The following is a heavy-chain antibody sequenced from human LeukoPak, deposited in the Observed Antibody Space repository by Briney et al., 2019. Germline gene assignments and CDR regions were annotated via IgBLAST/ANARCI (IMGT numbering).Heavy chain of an antibody. CDR3: AKDEGYYGSGSYYN. D-gene: IGHD3-10*01. CDR2: IKQDGSEK. J-gene: IGHJ4*02. Sequence: GGSLRLSCAASGFTFSSYWMSWVRQAPGKGLEWVANIKQDGSEKYYADSVKGRFTISRDNSKNTLYLQMNSLRAEDTAVYYCAKDEGYYGSGSYYNWGQGTLVTVSS. CDR1: GFTFSSYW. V-gene: IGHV3-7*01.